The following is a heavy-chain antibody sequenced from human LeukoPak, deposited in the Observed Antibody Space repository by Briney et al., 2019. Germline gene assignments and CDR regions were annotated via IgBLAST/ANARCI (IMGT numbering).Heavy chain of an antibody. Sequence: PSETLSLTCAVYGGSFSGYYWSWIRQPPGKGQEWIGEINHSGSTNYNPSLKSRVTISVDTSKNQFSLKLSSVTAADTAVYYCARARSGSYYYYYYYMDVWGKGTTVTVSS. CDR2: INHSGST. D-gene: IGHD1-26*01. CDR3: ARARSGSYYYYYYYMDV. V-gene: IGHV4-34*01. J-gene: IGHJ6*03. CDR1: GGSFSGYY.